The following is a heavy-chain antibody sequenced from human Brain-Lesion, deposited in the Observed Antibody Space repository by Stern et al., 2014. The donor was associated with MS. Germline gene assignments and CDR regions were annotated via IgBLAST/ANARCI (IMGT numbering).Heavy chain of an antibody. CDR3: ARESPPVTTVTTLPHFDL. CDR2: IFYTGNP. J-gene: IGHJ3*01. V-gene: IGHV4-59*01. CDR1: GGSINGYC. Sequence: VQLVESGPGLVKPLETLSLTCTVSGGSINGYCWSWIRQPPGKGLEWIGYIFYTGNPNYNPSLKSRLPISVVTPKNESSLKLRSVTAADTAVYYCARESPPVTTVTTLPHFDLWGQGTMVTVSS. D-gene: IGHD4-17*01.